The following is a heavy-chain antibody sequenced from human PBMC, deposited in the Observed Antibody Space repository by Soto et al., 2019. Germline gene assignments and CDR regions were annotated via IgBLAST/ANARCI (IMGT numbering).Heavy chain of an antibody. CDR2: IKQDGSEK. Sequence: GGALTLLCAASGFTFSSYWMSWVRQAPGKGLEWVANIKQDGSEKYYVDSVKGRFTISRDNAKNSLYLQMNSLRAEDTAVYYCARQFTPGSYYGSGELGYFDYWGHVTPVPVSS. CDR3: ARQFTPGSYYGSGELGYFDY. CDR1: GFTFSSYW. D-gene: IGHD3-10*01. V-gene: IGHV3-7*01. J-gene: IGHJ4*01.